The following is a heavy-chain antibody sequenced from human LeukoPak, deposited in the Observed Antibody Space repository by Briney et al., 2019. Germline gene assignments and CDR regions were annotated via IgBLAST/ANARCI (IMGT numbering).Heavy chain of an antibody. CDR2: TYPGDSDT. J-gene: IGHJ3*02. CDR1: GYSFTIYW. Sequence: GESLKISCEGSGYSFTIYWIGWVRQMPGKGLEWMGITYPGDSDTTYSPSFQGQVTISADKSISTAYLQWSSLKASDTAIYYCARGAVAGVIDAFDIWGQGTVVTVSS. V-gene: IGHV5-51*01. CDR3: ARGAVAGVIDAFDI. D-gene: IGHD6-19*01.